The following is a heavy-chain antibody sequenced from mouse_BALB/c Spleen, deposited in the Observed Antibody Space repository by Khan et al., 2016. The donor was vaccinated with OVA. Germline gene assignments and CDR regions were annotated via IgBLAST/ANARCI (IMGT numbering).Heavy chain of an antibody. V-gene: IGHV5-6*01. CDR3: TRLAYYYDSEGFAY. CDR1: GFTFSTYG. Sequence: EVELVESGGDLVKPGGSLKLSCAASGFTFSTYGMSWVRQAPDKTLEWVATVSTGGSYTYYPDSVKGRFTISRDNAKNTLYLQMSGLRSEDTAMFYCTRLAYYYDSEGFAYWGQGTLVTVSA. CDR2: VSTGGSYT. D-gene: IGHD1-1*01. J-gene: IGHJ3*01.